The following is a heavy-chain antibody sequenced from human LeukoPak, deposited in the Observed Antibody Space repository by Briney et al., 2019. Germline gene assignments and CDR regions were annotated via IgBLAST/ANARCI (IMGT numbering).Heavy chain of an antibody. CDR1: GFTFSSYG. V-gene: IGHV3-33*06. Sequence: GGSLRLSCAASGFTFSSYGMHWVRQAPGKGLEWVAVIWYDGSNKYYANSVKGRFTISRDNSKNTLYLQMNSLRAEDTAVYYCAKEKIPLNYRTNYFDYWGQGTLVTVSS. CDR2: IWYDGSNK. CDR3: AKEKIPLNYRTNYFDY. J-gene: IGHJ4*02. D-gene: IGHD1-7*01.